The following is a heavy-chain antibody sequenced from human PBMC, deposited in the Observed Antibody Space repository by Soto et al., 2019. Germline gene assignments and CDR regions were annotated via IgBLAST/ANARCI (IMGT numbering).Heavy chain of an antibody. CDR2: INTDGST. V-gene: IGHV3-74*01. CDR1: GFTFSSSW. CDR3: ARDLYHVPFDP. J-gene: IGHJ5*02. Sequence: EVQLVESGGGLVQPGGSLRLSCAASGFTFSSSWMHWVRQTPGKGLVWVSRINTDGSTFYADSVKGRFTISRDNAKNTRYLQMDSLRAEDTAVYYCARDLYHVPFDPWGQGTLVTVSS. D-gene: IGHD2-2*01.